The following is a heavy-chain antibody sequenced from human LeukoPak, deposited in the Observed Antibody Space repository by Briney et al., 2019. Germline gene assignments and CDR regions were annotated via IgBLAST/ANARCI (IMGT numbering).Heavy chain of an antibody. D-gene: IGHD1-26*01. CDR2: ISSSSSYI. J-gene: IGHJ2*01. Sequence: TAGGSLRLSCAASGFTFSSYSMNWVRQAPGKGLEWVSSISSSSSYIYYADSVKGRFTISRDNAKNSLYLQMNSLRAEDTAVHYCARDVVGATPYWYFDLWGRGTLVTVSS. CDR3: ARDVVGATPYWYFDL. V-gene: IGHV3-21*01. CDR1: GFTFSSYS.